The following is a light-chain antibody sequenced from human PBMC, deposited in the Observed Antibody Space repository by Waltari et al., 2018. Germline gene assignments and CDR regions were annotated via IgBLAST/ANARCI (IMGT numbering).Light chain of an antibody. CDR2: DVS. CDR3: CSYAGSYTYV. J-gene: IGLJ1*01. CDR1: SSDVAGYHY. Sequence: QSALTQPRSVSGSPGQSVTISCPGPSSDVAGYHYVSWYQQHPGKAPKLMIYDVSKRPSGVPDRFSGSKSGNTASLTISGLQAEDEADYYCCSYAGSYTYVFGTGTKVTVL. V-gene: IGLV2-11*01.